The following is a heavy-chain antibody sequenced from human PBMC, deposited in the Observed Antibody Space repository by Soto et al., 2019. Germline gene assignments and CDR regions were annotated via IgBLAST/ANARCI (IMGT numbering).Heavy chain of an antibody. CDR2: ISGSGGST. V-gene: IGHV3-23*01. D-gene: IGHD4-17*01. CDR1: GFTFSSYA. Sequence: GGSLRLSCAASGFTFSSYAMSWVRQAPGKGLEWVSAISGSGGSTYYADSVKGRFTISRDNSKNTLYLQMNSLRAEDTAVYYSAKDSYGDYENYFDYWGQGTLVPVSS. J-gene: IGHJ4*02. CDR3: AKDSYGDYENYFDY.